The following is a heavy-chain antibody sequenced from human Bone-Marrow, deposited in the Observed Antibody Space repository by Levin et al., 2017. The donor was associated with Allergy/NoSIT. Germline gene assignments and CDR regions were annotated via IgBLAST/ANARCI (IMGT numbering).Heavy chain of an antibody. CDR1: GYTFTSYD. J-gene: IGHJ4*02. CDR2: MNPNSGNT. D-gene: IGHD6-19*01. CDR3: ARASVSSGCLGY. V-gene: IGHV1-8*01. Sequence: ASVKVSCKASGYTFTSYDINWVRQATGQGLEWMGWMNPNSGNTGYAQKFQGRVTMTRNTSISTAYMELSSLRSEDTAVYYCARASVSSGCLGYWGQGTLVTVSS.